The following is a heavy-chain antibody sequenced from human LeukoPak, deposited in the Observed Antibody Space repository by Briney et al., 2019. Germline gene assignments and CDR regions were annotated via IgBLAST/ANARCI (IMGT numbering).Heavy chain of an antibody. CDR2: IYSGGST. D-gene: IGHD6-19*01. CDR3: ARESSSGWYYYYGMDV. V-gene: IGHV3-66*01. Sequence: GGSPRLSCAASGFTVSSNYMSWVRQAPGKGLEWVSVIYSGGSTYYADSVKGRLTISRDNSKNTLYLQMNSLRAEDTAVYYCARESSSGWYYYYGMDVWGQGTTVTVSS. CDR1: GFTVSSNY. J-gene: IGHJ6*02.